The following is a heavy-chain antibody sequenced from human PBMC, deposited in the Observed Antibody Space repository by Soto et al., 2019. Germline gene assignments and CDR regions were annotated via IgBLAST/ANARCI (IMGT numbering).Heavy chain of an antibody. CDR2: IHYSGTT. Sequence: VQLQESGPGLVKPSETLSLTCTVSGTSISSYYWSWIRQPPGKGLEWIANIHYSGTTNYNPSLASRVTLSVDTSKNHFSLKMTSVTAADRAMYFCARYNSYAIDYWVRGTLVTVSS. CDR1: GTSISSYY. CDR3: ARYNSYAIDY. J-gene: IGHJ4*02. V-gene: IGHV4-59*01. D-gene: IGHD2-8*01.